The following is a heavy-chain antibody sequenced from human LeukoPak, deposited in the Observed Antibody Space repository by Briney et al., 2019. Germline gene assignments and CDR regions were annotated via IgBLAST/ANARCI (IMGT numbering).Heavy chain of an antibody. CDR3: ARRLTQYDCFDP. Sequence: SLTLSLTCAISGDSVSSNSVTWNWIRQSPSRGLEWLGRTYYRSTWYNDYAVSVRGRITVSPDTSKNQFSLHLNSVTPEDTAVYYCARRLTQYDCFDPWGQGILVTVSS. V-gene: IGHV6-1*01. CDR2: TYYRSTWYN. CDR1: GDSVSSNSVT. J-gene: IGHJ5*02. D-gene: IGHD2-2*01.